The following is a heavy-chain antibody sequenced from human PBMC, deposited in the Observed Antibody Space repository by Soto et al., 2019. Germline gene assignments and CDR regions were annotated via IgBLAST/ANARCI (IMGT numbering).Heavy chain of an antibody. D-gene: IGHD3-22*01. CDR1: GGSISSSSYY. V-gene: IGHV4-39*01. J-gene: IGHJ4*02. CDR2: IYYSGST. Sequence: SETLSLTCTVSGGSISSSSYYWGWIRQPPGKGLEWIGSIYYSGSTYYNPSLKSRVTISVDTSKNQFSLKLSSVTAADTAVYYCVYYYDSSGPYFDYWGQGTLVTVSS. CDR3: VYYYDSSGPYFDY.